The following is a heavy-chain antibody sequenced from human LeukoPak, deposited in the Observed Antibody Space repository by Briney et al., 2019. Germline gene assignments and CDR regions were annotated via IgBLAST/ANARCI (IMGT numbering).Heavy chain of an antibody. V-gene: IGHV3-53*01. CDR2: IYSDGST. J-gene: IGHJ4*02. Sequence: GGSLRLSCAASGLTVSSNYVTWVRQVPGKGLEWVSVIYSDGSTYYADSVKGRFTISRDNSRNTLYLQMNSLRAEDTAVYYCARGGGYSSPSYDYWGQGTLVTVSS. CDR3: ARGGGYSSPSYDY. CDR1: GLTVSSNY. D-gene: IGHD6-13*01.